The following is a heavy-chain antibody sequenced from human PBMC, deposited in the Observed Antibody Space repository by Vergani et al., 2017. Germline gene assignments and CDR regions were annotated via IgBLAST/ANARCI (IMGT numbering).Heavy chain of an antibody. CDR1: GGPISSSNW. J-gene: IGHJ4*02. CDR2: IYHSGST. D-gene: IGHD3-10*01. CDR3: ARGEPSMVRGVTYFDY. Sequence: QVQLQESGPGLVKPSGTLSLTCAVSGGPISSSNWWSWVRQPPGQGLEWIGEIYHSGSTNYNPSLKSRVTISVDTSKNQFSLKLSSVTAADTAVYYCARGEPSMVRGVTYFDYWGQGTLVTVSS. V-gene: IGHV4-4*02.